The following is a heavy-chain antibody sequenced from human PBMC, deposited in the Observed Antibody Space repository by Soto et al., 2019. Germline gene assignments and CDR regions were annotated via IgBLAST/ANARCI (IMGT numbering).Heavy chain of an antibody. CDR2: ISAYNGNT. J-gene: IGHJ6*03. CDR1: GYTFTSYG. CDR3: ARVGCSFTICYFSRYFYMDV. V-gene: IGHV1-18*01. Sequence: GASVKVSCKASGYTFTSYGISWVRQAPGQGLEWMGWISAYNGNTNYAQKLQGRVTMTTDTSTSTAYMELRSLRSDDTAVYYCARVGCSFTICYFSRYFYMDVWGKGTTVTVSS. D-gene: IGHD2-2*01.